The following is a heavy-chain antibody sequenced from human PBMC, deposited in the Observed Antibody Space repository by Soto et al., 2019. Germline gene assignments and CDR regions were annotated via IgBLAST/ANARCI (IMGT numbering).Heavy chain of an antibody. CDR3: ASPKA. CDR1: GGSISSYY. J-gene: IGHJ5*02. CDR2: IYYTGST. V-gene: IGHV4-59*08. Sequence: LALTCTGSGGSISSYYCSWIRQPPGKGLEWIGYIYYTGSTDYNPSLKGRVTISLDTSKNQFSLKLSSVTAADTAVYYCASPKAWGQGTLVTVSS.